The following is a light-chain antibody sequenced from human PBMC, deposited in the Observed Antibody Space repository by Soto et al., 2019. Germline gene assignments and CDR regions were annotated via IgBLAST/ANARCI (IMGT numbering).Light chain of an antibody. Sequence: ELVLTQSPGTLSLSPGERATLSCRASQSVSSSYLAWYQQKPGQAPRLLIYGASSRATGFPDRLSGSGSGPGFTLTNSRLEPEDFGVYYCQQYDSSLYTFGQGTKLEIK. V-gene: IGKV3-20*01. CDR2: GAS. CDR3: QQYDSSLYT. CDR1: QSVSSSY. J-gene: IGKJ2*01.